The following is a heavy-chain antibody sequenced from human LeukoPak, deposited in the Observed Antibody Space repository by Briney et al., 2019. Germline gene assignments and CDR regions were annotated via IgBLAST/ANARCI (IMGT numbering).Heavy chain of an antibody. J-gene: IGHJ4*02. Sequence: SETLSLTCTVSGGSIRSYYWSWIRQPPGKGLEWIAYIYHTGSTNYNPSLKGRVTMSVDTSKNQFSLKLSSVTAADTAVYYCARLAPYDYVWGSYRYGRRYYFDYWGQGTLVTVSS. CDR3: ARLAPYDYVWGSYRYGRRYYFDY. CDR2: IYHTGST. V-gene: IGHV4-59*12. CDR1: GGSIRSYY. D-gene: IGHD3-16*02.